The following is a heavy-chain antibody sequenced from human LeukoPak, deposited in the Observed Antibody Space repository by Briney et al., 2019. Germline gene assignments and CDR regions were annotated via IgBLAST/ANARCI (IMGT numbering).Heavy chain of an antibody. CDR1: GGSINGNY. Sequence: SETLSLTCTVSGGSINGNYWTWFRNPPGKGLEWIGFVYDNGKTNYNSSLQSRVTMSVDTSKNQLSLKMRSVTAADTAIYYCARVFRGVVTSNWFDPWGQGTRVTVSS. V-gene: IGHV4-59*01. J-gene: IGHJ5*02. D-gene: IGHD2-21*02. CDR2: VYDNGKT. CDR3: ARVFRGVVTSNWFDP.